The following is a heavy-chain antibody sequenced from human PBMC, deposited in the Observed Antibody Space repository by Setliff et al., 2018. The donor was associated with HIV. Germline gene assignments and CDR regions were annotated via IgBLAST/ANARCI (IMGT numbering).Heavy chain of an antibody. CDR1: GYTFTGYY. CDR3: ARKGGAATGTDYFDY. Sequence: ASVKVSCKASGYTFTGYYMHWVRQAPGQGLEWMGWINPNNGGTNYAQKFQGRVTMTEDTSTDTAYMELSRLRSDDTAVYYCARKGGAATGTDYFDYWGQGTLVTVSS. CDR2: INPNNGGT. J-gene: IGHJ4*02. V-gene: IGHV1-2*02. D-gene: IGHD6-13*01.